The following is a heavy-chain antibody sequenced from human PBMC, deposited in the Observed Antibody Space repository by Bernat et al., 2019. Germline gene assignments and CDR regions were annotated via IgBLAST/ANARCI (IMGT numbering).Heavy chain of an antibody. CDR2: INYSGST. CDR1: GGSISSSSYY. Sequence: QLQLQESGPGLVKPSETLSLTCTVSGGSISSSSYYWGWIRQPQGKGLEWIGSINYSGSTYYNPSLKSRVTISVDTSKNQFSLKLSSVTAADTAVYYCARLPLTGTIDYWGQGTLVTVSA. CDR3: ARLPLTGTIDY. J-gene: IGHJ4*02. D-gene: IGHD1-7*01. V-gene: IGHV4-39*01.